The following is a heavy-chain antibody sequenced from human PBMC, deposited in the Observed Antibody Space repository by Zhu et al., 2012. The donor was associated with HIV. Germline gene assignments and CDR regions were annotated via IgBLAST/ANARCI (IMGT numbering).Heavy chain of an antibody. CDR1: GSSIISTYY. CDR3: ARHSWAATDYFDY. Sequence: QVQLQESGPGLVKPSETLSLTCAVSGSSIISTYYWGWIRQPPGKGLEWIGSIYHSETTYYNPSLKSRVTISIDTANNQFSLKLSSVTAADTAVYYCARHSWAATDYFDYWDQGPWSTSPQ. J-gene: IGHJ4*02. V-gene: IGHV4-38-2*01. D-gene: IGHD3-16*01. CDR2: IYHSETT.